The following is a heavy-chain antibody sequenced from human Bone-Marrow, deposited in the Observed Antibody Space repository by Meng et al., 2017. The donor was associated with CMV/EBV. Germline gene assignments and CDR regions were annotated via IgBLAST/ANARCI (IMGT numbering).Heavy chain of an antibody. CDR3: ARGVVVVPAAIGWFDP. Sequence: SVKVSCKASGGTFSSYAISWVRQAPGQGLEWMGGIIPIFGTANYAQKFQGRVTITTDESTSTAYMELSSLRSEDTAVYYCARGVVVVPAAIGWFDPWGQGTLVTVSS. J-gene: IGHJ5*02. V-gene: IGHV1-69*05. CDR1: GGTFSSYA. CDR2: IIPIFGTA. D-gene: IGHD2-2*01.